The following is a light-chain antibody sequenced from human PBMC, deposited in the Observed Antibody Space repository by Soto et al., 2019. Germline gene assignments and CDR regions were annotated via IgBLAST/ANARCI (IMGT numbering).Light chain of an antibody. Sequence: QSALTQPASVSGSPGQSITISCTGTSSDVGGYNYVSWYQQHPGKAPKLMIYEVSNRPSGVSNRFSGSKSGNTASLTISGLQAEDEADYYCSSYTSSSTYVVFGGGTKSPS. CDR2: EVS. CDR3: SSYTSSSTYVV. CDR1: SSDVGGYNY. J-gene: IGLJ2*01. V-gene: IGLV2-14*01.